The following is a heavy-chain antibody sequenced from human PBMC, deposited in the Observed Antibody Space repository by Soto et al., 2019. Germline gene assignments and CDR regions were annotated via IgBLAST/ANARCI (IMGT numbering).Heavy chain of an antibody. CDR3: ARDPGPLRESAD. D-gene: IGHD3-16*01. V-gene: IGHV3-21*01. CDR2: ISSSSSYI. CDR1: GFTFSSYS. J-gene: IGHJ4*02. Sequence: LRLSCAASGFTFSSYSMNWVRQAPGKGLEWVSSISSSSSYIYYADSVKGRFTISRDNAKNSLYLQMNSLRAEDTAVYYCARDPGPLRESADWGQGTLVTVSS.